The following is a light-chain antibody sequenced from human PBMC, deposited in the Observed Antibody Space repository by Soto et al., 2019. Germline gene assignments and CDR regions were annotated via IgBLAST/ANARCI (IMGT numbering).Light chain of an antibody. CDR1: QGVGSD. V-gene: IGKV3-15*01. Sequence: EIVMTQSPAILSASPGESATLSCRASQGVGSDLAWYQQKPGQAPRLLLYGTSARATALPAKFTGTGSGTEFSLTISSLQSGDFAVYYCQQYYYWPPSFGGGTKVEI. J-gene: IGKJ4*01. CDR3: QQYYYWPPS. CDR2: GTS.